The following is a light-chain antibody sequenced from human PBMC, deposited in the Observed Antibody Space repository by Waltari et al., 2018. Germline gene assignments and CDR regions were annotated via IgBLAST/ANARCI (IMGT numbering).Light chain of an antibody. J-gene: IGKJ1*01. Sequence: EIVMTQSPATLSVSPAERATLSCRASQSVSSNLAWYQQKPGQAPRLLIYCASTRATGIPARFSGSGSGTEFTLTISSLQSEDFAVYYCQQYNNWLWTFGQGTKVEIK. CDR1: QSVSSN. CDR2: CAS. CDR3: QQYNNWLWT. V-gene: IGKV3-15*01.